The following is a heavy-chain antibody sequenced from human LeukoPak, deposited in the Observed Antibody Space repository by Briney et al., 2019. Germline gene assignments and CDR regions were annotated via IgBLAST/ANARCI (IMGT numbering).Heavy chain of an antibody. D-gene: IGHD2-8*01. CDR3: ARANGLSAAFDI. CDR2: IIPIFGTA. J-gene: IGHJ3*02. Sequence: ASVKVSCKASGGTFSSYAISWVRQAPGQGLEWMGRIIPIFGTANYAQKFQGRVTTTTDESTSTAYMELSSLRSEDTAVYYCARANGLSAAFDIWGQGTMVTVSS. V-gene: IGHV1-69*05. CDR1: GGTFSSYA.